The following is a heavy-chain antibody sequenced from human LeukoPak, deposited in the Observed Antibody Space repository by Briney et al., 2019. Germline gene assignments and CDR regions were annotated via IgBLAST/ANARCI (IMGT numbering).Heavy chain of an antibody. D-gene: IGHD3-22*01. V-gene: IGHV3-23*01. Sequence: GGSLRLSCAASGFTFTTYAMSWVRQAPGKELEWVSTLSPSGVRTYYTDSVEGRFTISRDNSKNTLYLQMNSLRAEDTAVYYCAKWGPYYYDSSGPLDYWGQGTLVTVSS. CDR3: AKWGPYYYDSSGPLDY. CDR1: GFTFTTYA. CDR2: LSPSGVRT. J-gene: IGHJ4*02.